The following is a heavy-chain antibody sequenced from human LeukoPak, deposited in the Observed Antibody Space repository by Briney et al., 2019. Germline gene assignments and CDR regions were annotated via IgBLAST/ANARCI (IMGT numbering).Heavy chain of an antibody. J-gene: IGHJ4*02. V-gene: IGHV3-48*04. Sequence: PGGSLRLSCAASGFTLSSFAMNWVRQTPEKGLEGGSYISTSSGTKYYADSVEGRFTISRDNAKNSLFLQMNSLRVDDTAVYYCARKVLTGTTRGSFDSWGQGTLVTVSS. D-gene: IGHD1-14*01. CDR1: GFTLSSFA. CDR2: ISTSSGTK. CDR3: ARKVLTGTTRGSFDS.